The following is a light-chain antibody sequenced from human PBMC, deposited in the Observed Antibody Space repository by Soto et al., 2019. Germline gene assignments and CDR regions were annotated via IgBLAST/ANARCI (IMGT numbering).Light chain of an antibody. CDR3: QQYNNWPPYT. J-gene: IGKJ2*01. CDR1: QSVSSN. Sequence: IVMPPSPATLSVSPWEIATLSCRASQSVSSNLAWYQQKPGQAPRLLIYGASTRATGIPARFSGSGSGTEFTLTISSLQSEDFAVYYCQQYNNWPPYTCGQGTKVDIK. V-gene: IGKV3-15*01. CDR2: GAS.